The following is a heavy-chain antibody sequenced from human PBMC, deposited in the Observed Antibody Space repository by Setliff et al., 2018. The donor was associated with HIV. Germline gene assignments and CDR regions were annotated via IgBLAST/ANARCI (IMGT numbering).Heavy chain of an antibody. CDR1: EFTFRTHA. Sequence: PGGSLRLSCAASEFTFRTHAMSWVRQAPGKGLEWVSGISGSGGSTYYADSVKGRFTISRDNAKNSLYLQMNSLRAEDTAVYYCARRAYYDNSGPNAFDIWGQGTMVTVSS. D-gene: IGHD3-22*01. J-gene: IGHJ3*02. V-gene: IGHV3-23*01. CDR3: ARRAYYDNSGPNAFDI. CDR2: ISGSGGST.